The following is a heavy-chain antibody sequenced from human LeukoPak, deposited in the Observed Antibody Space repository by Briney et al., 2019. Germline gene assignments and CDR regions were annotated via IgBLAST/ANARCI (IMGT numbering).Heavy chain of an antibody. V-gene: IGHV3-66*02. Sequence: GGSLRLSVAASGVTVSSKYMSWVRQAPGKGLDWVSVIYSGGSTYYADSVKGRFTISRDNSKNTLYLQMNSLRAEDTAVYYCATSQTLGATTYYYYYYMDVWGKGTTVTVSS. J-gene: IGHJ6*03. D-gene: IGHD1-26*01. CDR1: GVTVSSKY. CDR2: IYSGGST. CDR3: ATSQTLGATTYYYYYYMDV.